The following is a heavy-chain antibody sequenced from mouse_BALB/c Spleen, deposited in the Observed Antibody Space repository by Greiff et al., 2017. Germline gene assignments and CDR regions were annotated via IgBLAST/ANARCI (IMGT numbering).Heavy chain of an antibody. Sequence: VQLQQSGPGLVAPSQSLSITCTVSGFSLTSYGVHWVRQPPGKGLEWLGVIWAGGSTNYNSALMSRLSISKDNSKSQVFLKMNSLQTDDTAMYYCARVVYDGSPWYFDVWGAGTTVTVSS. D-gene: IGHD2-3*01. V-gene: IGHV2-9*02. CDR3: ARVVYDGSPWYFDV. CDR1: GFSLTSYG. J-gene: IGHJ1*01. CDR2: IWAGGST.